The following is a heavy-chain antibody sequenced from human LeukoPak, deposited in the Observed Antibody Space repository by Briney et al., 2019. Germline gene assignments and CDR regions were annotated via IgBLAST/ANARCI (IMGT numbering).Heavy chain of an antibody. J-gene: IGHJ4*02. CDR1: GFTFSSYG. Sequence: PGRSLRLSCAASGFTFSSYGMHWVRQAPGKGLEWVAVISYDGSNKYYADSVKGRFTISRDNSKNTLYLQMNSLRAEDTAVYYCAKSALLYNWNDGDYFDYWGQGTLVTVAS. V-gene: IGHV3-30*18. CDR2: ISYDGSNK. CDR3: AKSALLYNWNDGDYFDY. D-gene: IGHD1-1*01.